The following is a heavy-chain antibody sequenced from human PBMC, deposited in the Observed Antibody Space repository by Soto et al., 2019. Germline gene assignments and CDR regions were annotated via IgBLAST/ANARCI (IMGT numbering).Heavy chain of an antibody. CDR3: AKGAKDGYSFDY. V-gene: IGHV3-30*18. J-gene: IGHJ4*02. CDR1: GFTFSSYG. CDR2: ISYDGSNK. D-gene: IGHD4-4*01. Sequence: QVQLVESGGGVVQPGRSLRLSCAASGFTFSSYGMHWVRQAPGKGLEWVAVISYDGSNKYYADSVKGRFTISRDNSKNTLYLQMYSLRAEDTAVYYCAKGAKDGYSFDYWGQGTLVTVSS.